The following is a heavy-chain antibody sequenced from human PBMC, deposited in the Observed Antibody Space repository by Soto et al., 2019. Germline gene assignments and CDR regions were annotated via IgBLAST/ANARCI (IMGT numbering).Heavy chain of an antibody. CDR1: GYSISSGYY. D-gene: IGHD6-19*01. Sequence: SETLSLTCAVSGYSISSGYYWGWIRQPPGKGLEWIGSIYHSGSTYYNPSLKSRVTISVDTSKNQFSLKLSSVTATDTAVYYCAREYSSGWRPYWFDPWGQGTLVTVSS. CDR3: AREYSSGWRPYWFDP. CDR2: IYHSGST. J-gene: IGHJ5*02. V-gene: IGHV4-38-2*02.